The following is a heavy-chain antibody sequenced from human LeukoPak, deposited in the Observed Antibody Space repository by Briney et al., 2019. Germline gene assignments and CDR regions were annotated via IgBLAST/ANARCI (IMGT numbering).Heavy chain of an antibody. CDR2: INHSGST. CDR1: GGSFSGYY. V-gene: IGHV4-34*01. CDR3: ARLPDVIQYFDWVQDAFHM. J-gene: IGHJ3*02. D-gene: IGHD3-9*01. Sequence: SETLSLTCAVYGGSFSGYYWSWIRQPPGKGLEWIGEINHSGSTNYNPSLRSRLTISVDTSKNHLSLNLTSVTAADTAVYYCARLPDVIQYFDWVQDAFHMWGQGTMVTVSS.